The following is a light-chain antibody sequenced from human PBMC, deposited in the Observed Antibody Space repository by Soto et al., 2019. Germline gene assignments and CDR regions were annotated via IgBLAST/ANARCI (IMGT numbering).Light chain of an antibody. CDR1: SSDVGGYNY. J-gene: IGLJ3*02. V-gene: IGLV2-14*01. CDR3: TSFTTISTWV. Sequence: QSVLTQPASVSGSPGQSITISCTGTSSDVGGYNYVSWFQQHPGKAPKLKIYEVSNRPSGVSNRFSGSKSGNTASLPISELQAEDEADYYCTSFTTISTWVFGGGTKLTVL. CDR2: EVS.